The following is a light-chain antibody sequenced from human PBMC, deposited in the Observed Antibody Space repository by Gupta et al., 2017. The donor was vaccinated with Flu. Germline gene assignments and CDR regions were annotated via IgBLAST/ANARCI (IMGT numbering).Light chain of an antibody. CDR3: SSYTSSSTAV. J-gene: IGLJ2*01. Sequence: VSKRPSGVSNRFSGSKSGNTASLTISGLQAEDEADYYCSSYTSSSTAVFGGGTKLTVL. CDR2: VS. V-gene: IGLV2-14*03.